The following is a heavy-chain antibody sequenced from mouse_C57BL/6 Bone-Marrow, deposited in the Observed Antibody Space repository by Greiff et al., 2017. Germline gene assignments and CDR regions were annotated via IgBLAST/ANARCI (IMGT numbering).Heavy chain of an antibody. V-gene: IGHV1-64*01. CDR2: IHPNSGTT. D-gene: IGHD2-3*01. J-gene: IGHJ3*01. CDR1: GYTFTSYW. CDR3: ARYDGDLAWFAY. Sequence: QVQLQQPGAELVKPGASVKLSCKASGYTFTSYWMHWVKQRPGQGLEWIGMIHPNSGTTIYNEKFKSKATLTVDKSSSTAYMQLSSLTSAAYEVYNCARYDGDLAWFAYWGQGTLVTVSA.